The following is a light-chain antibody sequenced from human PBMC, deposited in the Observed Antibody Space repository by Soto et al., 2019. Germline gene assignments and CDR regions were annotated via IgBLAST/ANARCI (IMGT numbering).Light chain of an antibody. CDR1: NSDVGGYNY. CDR3: SSYTSSSTPRYV. CDR2: DVS. V-gene: IGLV2-14*01. J-gene: IGLJ1*01. Sequence: QSVLTQPASVSGSPGQSITISCTGTNSDVGGYNYVSWYQRHPGKAPKLMIYDVSNRPSGVSNRFSGSKSGNTASLTISGLQAEDEADYYCSSYTSSSTPRYVFGTGTKVTVL.